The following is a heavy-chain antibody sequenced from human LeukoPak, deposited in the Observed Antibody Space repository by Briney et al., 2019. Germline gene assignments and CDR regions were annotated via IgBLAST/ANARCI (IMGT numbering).Heavy chain of an antibody. CDR2: ISSSGSTI. CDR3: ARDLGEVKDC. CDR1: GFTFSDYY. Sequence: GGSLRLSCAASGFTFSDYYMSWIRQAPGKGLEWVSYISSSGSTIYYADSVKGRFTISRDNAKNPLYLQIKSLRAEDTAVYYWARDLGEVKDCRGRGALVAVSS. V-gene: IGHV3-11*04. D-gene: IGHD3-10*01. J-gene: IGHJ4*02.